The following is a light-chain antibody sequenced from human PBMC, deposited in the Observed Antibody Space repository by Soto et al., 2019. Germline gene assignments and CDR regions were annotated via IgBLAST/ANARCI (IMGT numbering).Light chain of an antibody. Sequence: QAVVTQPPSASGTPGQRVTISCSGSSSNIGSNYVYWYQQLPGTAPKLLIYRNNQRPSGVPDRFSGSKSGTSASLAISGLRSEDEDDYYCAAWDDSLSVFYVFGTGTQLTVL. CDR2: RNN. V-gene: IGLV1-47*01. CDR3: AAWDDSLSVFYV. J-gene: IGLJ1*01. CDR1: SSNIGSNY.